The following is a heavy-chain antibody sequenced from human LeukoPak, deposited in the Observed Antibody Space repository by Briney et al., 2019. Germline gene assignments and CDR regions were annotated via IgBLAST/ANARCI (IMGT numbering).Heavy chain of an antibody. Sequence: GGSLRLSCAASGFTFSSYAMSWVRQAPGKGLEWVSAISGSGGSTYYADSVKGRFTISRDSSKNTLYLQMNSLRAEDTAVYYCAKDPGYYDSPLYWGQGTLVTVSS. D-gene: IGHD3-22*01. CDR3: AKDPGYYDSPLY. V-gene: IGHV3-23*01. CDR1: GFTFSSYA. J-gene: IGHJ4*02. CDR2: ISGSGGST.